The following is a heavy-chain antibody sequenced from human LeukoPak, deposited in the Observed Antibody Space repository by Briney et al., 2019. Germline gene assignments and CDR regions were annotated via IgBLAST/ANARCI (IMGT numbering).Heavy chain of an antibody. CDR3: ARGYSSSWFYAHFDY. D-gene: IGHD6-13*01. Sequence: GGSLRLSCAASGFTVSSNYMSWVRQAPGKGLEWVSVIYSGGSTYYADSVKGRFTISRDNSKNTLYLQMNSLRAEDTAVYYCARGYSSSWFYAHFDYWGQGTLVTVSS. CDR1: GFTVSSNY. J-gene: IGHJ4*02. CDR2: IYSGGST. V-gene: IGHV3-53*01.